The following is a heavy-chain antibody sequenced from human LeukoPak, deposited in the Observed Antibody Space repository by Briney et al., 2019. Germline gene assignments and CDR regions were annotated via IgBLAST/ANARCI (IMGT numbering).Heavy chain of an antibody. CDR1: GGCISSGGYY. CDR3: ARGTSSYGDYESYYFDY. D-gene: IGHD4-17*01. J-gene: IGHJ4*02. CDR2: VNHSGST. V-gene: IGHV4-30-2*01. Sequence: SQTLSLTCTVSGGCISSGGYYWSWIRQPPGKGLEWIGEVNHSGSTNYNPSLKSRVTISVDTSKNQFSLKLSSVTAADTAVYYCARGTSSYGDYESYYFDYWGQGTLVTVSS.